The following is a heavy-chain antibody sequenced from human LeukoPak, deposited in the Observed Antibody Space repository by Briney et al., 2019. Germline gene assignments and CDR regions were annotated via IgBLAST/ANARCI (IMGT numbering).Heavy chain of an antibody. CDR3: AKDALEAFDY. Sequence: GGSLRLSCAASGFTFSSYAMSWVRQAPGKGLEWVSGISWNSGSIGYADSVKGRFTISRDNAKNSLYLQMNSLRAEDTALYYCAKDALEAFDYWGQGTLVTVSS. J-gene: IGHJ4*02. CDR2: ISWNSGSI. CDR1: GFTFSSYA. V-gene: IGHV3-9*01.